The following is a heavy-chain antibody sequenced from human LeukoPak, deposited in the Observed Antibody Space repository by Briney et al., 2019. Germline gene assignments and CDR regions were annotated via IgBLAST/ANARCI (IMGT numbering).Heavy chain of an antibody. CDR2: IIPILGIA. CDR1: GGTFSSYT. CDR3: VRDLRGYSGYDPYNWFDP. J-gene: IGHJ5*02. Sequence: SAKVSCKASGGTFSSYTISWVRQAPGQEREWMGRIIPILGIANYDQKFQDRVTITADKSTSTAYMELSSLRSEDTAVYYCVRDLRGYSGYDPYNWFDPWGQGTLVTVSS. V-gene: IGHV1-69*04. D-gene: IGHD5-12*01.